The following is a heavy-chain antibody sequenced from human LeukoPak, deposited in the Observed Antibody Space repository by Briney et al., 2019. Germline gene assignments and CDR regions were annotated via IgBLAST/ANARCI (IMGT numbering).Heavy chain of an antibody. CDR3: ARDRRQRDYFDF. D-gene: IGHD1-1*01. CDR1: GYSISSGYY. Sequence: SSETLSLTCTVSGYSISSGYYWGWIRQSPGKGLEWIGSIYNSGSTYYNPSLKSRVTILVDTSKNQFSLKLNSVTAADTAVYYCARDRRQRDYFDFWGQGARVSVSS. J-gene: IGHJ4*02. CDR2: IYNSGST. V-gene: IGHV4-38-2*02.